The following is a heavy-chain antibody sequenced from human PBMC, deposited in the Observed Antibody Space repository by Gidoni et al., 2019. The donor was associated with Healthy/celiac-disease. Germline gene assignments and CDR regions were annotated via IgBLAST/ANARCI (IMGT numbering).Heavy chain of an antibody. V-gene: IGHV4-59*01. Sequence: QVQLQESGPGLVKPSETLSLTCTVSGGSISSYSWSWIRQPPGKGLEWIGYIYYSGSTNYNPSLKSRVTISVDTSKNQFSLKLSSVTAADTAVYYCARVTLDILTGYRIYYYYYYMDVWGKGTTVTVSS. D-gene: IGHD3-9*01. CDR2: IYYSGST. CDR1: GGSISSYS. CDR3: ARVTLDILTGYRIYYYYYYMDV. J-gene: IGHJ6*03.